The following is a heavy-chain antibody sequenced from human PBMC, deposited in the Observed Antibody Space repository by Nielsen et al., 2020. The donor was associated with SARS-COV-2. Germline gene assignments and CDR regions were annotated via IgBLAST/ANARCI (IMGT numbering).Heavy chain of an antibody. CDR1: GFTFDDYA. V-gene: IGHV3-30-3*01. D-gene: IGHD4-17*01. CDR3: ARDQATVTDDAFDI. CDR2: ISYDGSNK. J-gene: IGHJ3*02. Sequence: GESLKISCAASGFTFDDYAMHWVRQAPGKGLEWVAVISYDGSNKYYADSVKGRFTISRDNSKNTLYLQMNSLRAEDTAVYYCARDQATVTDDAFDIWGQGTMVTVSS.